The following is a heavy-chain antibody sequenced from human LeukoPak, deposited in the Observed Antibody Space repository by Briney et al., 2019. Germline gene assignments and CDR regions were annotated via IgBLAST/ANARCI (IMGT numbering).Heavy chain of an antibody. V-gene: IGHV3-7*01. D-gene: IGHD6-19*01. CDR2: IKQDGSET. CDR1: RFTLSNYW. CDR3: ARQRGSGCRDC. Sequence: GGSLRLSCAASRFTLSNYWMSWVRQAPGKGLEWVANIKQDGSETYYVDSVKGRFTISRDNAKNSLSLQMNSLRAEDTAVYYCARQRGSGCRDCWGQGTLVTVSS. J-gene: IGHJ4*02.